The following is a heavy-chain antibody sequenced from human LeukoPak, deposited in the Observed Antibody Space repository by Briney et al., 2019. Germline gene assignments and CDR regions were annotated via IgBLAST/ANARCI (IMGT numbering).Heavy chain of an antibody. J-gene: IGHJ4*02. D-gene: IGHD2-15*01. Sequence: QPSETLSLTCTVSGGSISSSSYYWGWIRQPPGKGLEWIGSIYYSGGTYYNPSLKSRVTISVDTSKNQFSLKLSSVTAADTAVYYCASLSPEGGSHDYWGQGTLVTVSS. CDR2: IYYSGGT. CDR3: ASLSPEGGSHDY. CDR1: GGSISSSSYY. V-gene: IGHV4-39*01.